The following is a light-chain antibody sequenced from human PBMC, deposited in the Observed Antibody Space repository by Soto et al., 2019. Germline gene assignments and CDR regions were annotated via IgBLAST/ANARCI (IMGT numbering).Light chain of an antibody. J-gene: IGKJ3*01. Sequence: DIQMTQSPSSLSASVGYRVIITCRASQSISSFLNWYQQKPGNAPNLLIYGASNLQSGVPSRFSGSGSGTDFTLTISSLQSEDFATYYCQQSSRSLFTFGPGTKVDIK. CDR3: QQSSRSLFT. V-gene: IGKV1-39*01. CDR1: QSISSF. CDR2: GAS.